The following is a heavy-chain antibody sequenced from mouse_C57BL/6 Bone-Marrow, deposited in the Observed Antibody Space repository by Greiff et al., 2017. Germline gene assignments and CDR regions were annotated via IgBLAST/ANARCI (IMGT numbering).Heavy chain of an antibody. CDR2: IYPRSGNT. CDR1: GYTFTSYG. Sequence: VQRVESGAELARPGASVKLSCKASGYTFTSYGISWVKQRTGQGLEWIGEIYPRSGNTYYNEKFKGKATLTADKSSSTAYMELRSLTSEDSAVYFCVTTVVAPFASWGQGTLVTVSA. CDR3: VTTVVAPFAS. J-gene: IGHJ3*01. V-gene: IGHV1-81*01. D-gene: IGHD1-1*01.